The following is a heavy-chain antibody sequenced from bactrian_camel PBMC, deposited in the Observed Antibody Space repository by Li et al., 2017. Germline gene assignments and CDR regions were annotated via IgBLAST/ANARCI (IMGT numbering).Heavy chain of an antibody. V-gene: IGHV3S6*01. J-gene: IGHJ4*01. CDR2: LDHEGSNT. Sequence: HVQLVESGGGLVQPGGSLRLSCAASGFTVSRQWMYWLRQAPGKGLEWVSRLDHEGSNTHYGERVKDRFTISTDNAKNTLYLQLNSLKAEDTAMYFCARDDADWFYGSTWFARKYNYRGQGTQVTVS. CDR1: GFTVSRQW. CDR3: ARDDADWFYGSTWFARKYNY. D-gene: IGHD6*01.